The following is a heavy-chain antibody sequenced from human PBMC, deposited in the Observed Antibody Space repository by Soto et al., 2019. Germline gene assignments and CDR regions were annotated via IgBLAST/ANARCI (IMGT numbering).Heavy chain of an antibody. J-gene: IGHJ4*02. CDR1: GFTFSSYW. CDR2: IKQDGSEK. D-gene: IGHD3-16*02. V-gene: IGHV3-7*01. CDR3: ATGLMITSGGVIDS. Sequence: EVQLVESGGGLVQPGGSLRLSCAASGFTFSSYWMSWVRQAPGKGLEWVANIKQDGSEKYYVDSVKGRFTISRDNAKNSLYLQMNSLRAEDTAVYYCATGLMITSGGVIDSWGQGTLVTVSS.